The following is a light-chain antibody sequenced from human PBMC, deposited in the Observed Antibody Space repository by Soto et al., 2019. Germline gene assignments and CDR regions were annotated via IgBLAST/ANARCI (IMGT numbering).Light chain of an antibody. CDR3: SAYTARSTLV. CDR2: EVR. CDR1: SSNIGSYY. Sequence: QSVLTQPPSASGPPGQRVTISCSGSSSNIGSYYVDWYQQHPGTAPKLIIYEVRNRPSGISSRFSGSRSGNTASLTISGLQSEDEGDYYCSAYTARSTLVFGGGTK. V-gene: IGLV2-14*01. J-gene: IGLJ3*02.